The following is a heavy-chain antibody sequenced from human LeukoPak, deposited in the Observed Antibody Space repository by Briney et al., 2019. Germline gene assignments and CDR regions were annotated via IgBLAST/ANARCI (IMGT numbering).Heavy chain of an antibody. Sequence: GGSLRLSCAASGFTVITNDMTWVRQAPGKGLEWVSVLYSDGNTKYSDSVQGRFTISRDNSKNTLYLEMNSLSPDDTAVYYCARGVEPLAANTLAYWGQGTLVTVSS. V-gene: IGHV3-53*01. D-gene: IGHD1-14*01. CDR1: GFTVITND. J-gene: IGHJ4*02. CDR2: LYSDGNT. CDR3: ARGVEPLAANTLAY.